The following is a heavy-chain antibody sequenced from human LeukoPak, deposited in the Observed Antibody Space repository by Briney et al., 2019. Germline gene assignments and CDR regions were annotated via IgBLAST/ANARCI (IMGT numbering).Heavy chain of an antibody. V-gene: IGHV4-34*01. CDR3: ARYSSGWFRLFDY. CDR2: INHSGST. J-gene: IGHJ4*02. Sequence: SETLSLTCAVYGGSFSGYYWSWIRQPPGKGLEWIGEINHSGSTNYNPSLKSRVTISVDTSKNQFSLKLTSVTAADTAVYYCARYSSGWFRLFDYWGQGTLVTVSS. CDR1: GGSFSGYY. D-gene: IGHD6-19*01.